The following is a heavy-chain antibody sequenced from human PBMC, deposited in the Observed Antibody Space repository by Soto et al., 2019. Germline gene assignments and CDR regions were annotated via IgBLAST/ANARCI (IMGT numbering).Heavy chain of an antibody. J-gene: IGHJ5*02. Sequence: QVQLVESGGGVVQPGRSLRLSCAASGFTFSSYGMHWVRQAPGKGLEWVAVIWYDGSNKYYADSVKGRFTISRDNSKNTLYLQMNSLRAEDTAVYYCARDPGSYSYGLNWFDPWGQGTLVTVSS. CDR1: GFTFSSYG. V-gene: IGHV3-33*01. CDR2: IWYDGSNK. CDR3: ARDPGSYSYGLNWFDP. D-gene: IGHD5-18*01.